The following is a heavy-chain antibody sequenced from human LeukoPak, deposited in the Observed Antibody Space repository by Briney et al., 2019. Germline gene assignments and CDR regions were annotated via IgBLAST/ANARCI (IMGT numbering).Heavy chain of an antibody. CDR1: GGSISSGGYY. J-gene: IGHJ3*02. CDR2: IYYSGST. CDR3: ATRPDSGSYSTNDAFDI. V-gene: IGHV4-31*03. D-gene: IGHD1-26*01. Sequence: SETLSLTCTVAGGSISSGGYYWSWIRQHPGKGLEWIGYIYYSGSTYYNPSLKSRVTISVDTSKNQFSLKLSSVTAADTAVYYCATRPDSGSYSTNDAFDIWGQGTMVTVSS.